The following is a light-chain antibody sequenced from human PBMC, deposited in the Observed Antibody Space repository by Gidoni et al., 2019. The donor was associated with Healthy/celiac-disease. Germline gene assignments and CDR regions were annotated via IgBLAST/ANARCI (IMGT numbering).Light chain of an antibody. V-gene: IGKV3-20*01. J-gene: IGKJ1*01. CDR1: QSVSSSY. Sequence: EFVLKQSSGTLSLFPGERATLSCRASQSVSSSYLAWYQQKPGHAPKLLIYGASSRATGIPDRFSGSGSATDFTLTISRLEPEDFAVYYCQQYGSSPPLTFGQGTKVEIK. CDR3: QQYGSSPPLT. CDR2: GAS.